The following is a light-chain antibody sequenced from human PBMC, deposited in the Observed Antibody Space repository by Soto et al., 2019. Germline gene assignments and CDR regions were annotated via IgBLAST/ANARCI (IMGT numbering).Light chain of an antibody. J-gene: IGKJ1*01. CDR3: QQRSDWPPT. CDR1: QSVSSY. CDR2: DAS. V-gene: IGKV3-11*01. Sequence: EIVLTQSPATLSLSPGERATLSCRATQSVSSYLAWYQQKPGQAPRLLIYDASKRATGIPARFSGRGSGTGFTLTISSLEPEDFAVYYCQQRSDWPPTFGQGTKVEIK.